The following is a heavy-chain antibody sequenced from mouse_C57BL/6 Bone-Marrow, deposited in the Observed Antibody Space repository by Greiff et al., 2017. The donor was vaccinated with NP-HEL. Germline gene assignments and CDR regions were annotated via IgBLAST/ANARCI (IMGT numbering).Heavy chain of an antibody. CDR2: ISSGGSYT. V-gene: IGHV5-6*01. CDR1: GFTFSSYG. CDR3: ARQGYETGDFDD. D-gene: IGHD2-10*02. J-gene: IGHJ2*01. Sequence: EVKLMESGGDLVKPGGSLKLSCAASGFTFSSYGMSWVRQTPDKRLEWVATISSGGSYTYSPDSVKGRFTISRDNAKNTLYLQMSSMKSEDTAMYYCARQGYETGDFDDWGKGTTLTVSS.